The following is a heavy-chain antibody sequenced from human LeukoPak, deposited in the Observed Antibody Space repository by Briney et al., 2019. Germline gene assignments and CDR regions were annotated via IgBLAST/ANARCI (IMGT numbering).Heavy chain of an antibody. CDR1: GYTFTTYG. CDR2: INPNSGGT. J-gene: IGHJ6*02. Sequence: PAVTVSCKASGYTFTTYGISWVRQAPGQGLEWMGWINPNSGGTNYAQKFQGRVTMTRDTSISTAYMELSRLRSDDTAVYYCARVLRYCSGGSCYSYGMDVWGQGTTVSVSS. D-gene: IGHD2-15*01. V-gene: IGHV1-2*02. CDR3: ARVLRYCSGGSCYSYGMDV.